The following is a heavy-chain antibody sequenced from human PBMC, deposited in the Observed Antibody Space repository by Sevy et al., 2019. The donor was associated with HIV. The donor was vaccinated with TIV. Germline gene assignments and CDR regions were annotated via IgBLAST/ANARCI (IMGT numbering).Heavy chain of an antibody. Sequence: GESLKISCAASGFTFSDYYMNWIRQAPGKGLEWVSYISTTGSAINYADSVKGRFAISRDNAKNSPYLQMNSLRAEDTAVYFCVGRRYSYSFSWSYHFDFWGQGTVVTVSS. CDR2: ISTTGSAI. V-gene: IGHV3-11*01. CDR3: VGRRYSYSFSWSYHFDF. CDR1: GFTFSDYY. J-gene: IGHJ4*02. D-gene: IGHD5-18*01.